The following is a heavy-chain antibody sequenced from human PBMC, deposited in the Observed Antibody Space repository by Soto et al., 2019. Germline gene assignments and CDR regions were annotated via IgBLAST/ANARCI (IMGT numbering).Heavy chain of an antibody. CDR3: AAAFLAAEIDF. Sequence: GGSLRLSCAASGFTFSNCAMHWIRQAPGKGLEWVALISNDGTNKYYADSVKGRLTISRDNSKSILYLQMNSLRAEDTALYYCAAAFLAAEIDFWGHGTLVTVSS. D-gene: IGHD6-13*01. J-gene: IGHJ4*01. CDR1: GFTFSNCA. CDR2: ISNDGTNK. V-gene: IGHV3-30-3*01.